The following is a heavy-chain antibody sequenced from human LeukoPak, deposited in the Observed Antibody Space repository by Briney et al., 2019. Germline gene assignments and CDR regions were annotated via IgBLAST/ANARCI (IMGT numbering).Heavy chain of an antibody. CDR1: GFTFSSYW. V-gene: IGHV3-7*01. D-gene: IGHD3-22*01. CDR2: IKQDGSEK. J-gene: IGHJ4*02. Sequence: GGSLRLSCAASGFTFSSYWMSWVRQAPGKGLEWVANIKQDGSEKYYVDSVKGRFTISRDNAKNSLHLQMNSLRAEDTAVYYCARVGYYDSSGYYYPFDYWGQGTLITVSS. CDR3: ARVGYYDSSGYYYPFDY.